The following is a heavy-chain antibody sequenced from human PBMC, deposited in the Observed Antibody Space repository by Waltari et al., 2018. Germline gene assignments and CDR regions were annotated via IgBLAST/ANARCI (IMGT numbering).Heavy chain of an antibody. CDR3: ARGLAFDS. CDR1: GSSISNNY. D-gene: IGHD3-9*01. V-gene: IGHV4-4*07. J-gene: IGHJ4*02. CDR2: IYAGGTT. Sequence: QVQLQESGPGLVKPSETLSLTCTVSGSSISNNYWNWIRQPAGKGLEWIGRIYAGGTTNYNPSLKSRVSVSVDTSKNQFSLNLTSVTAADTAVYYCARGLAFDSWGQGSLVTVSS.